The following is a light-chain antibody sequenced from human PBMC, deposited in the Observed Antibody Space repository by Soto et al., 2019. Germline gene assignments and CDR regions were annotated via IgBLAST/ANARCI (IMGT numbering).Light chain of an antibody. CDR3: SSYTSSSALSTYV. Sequence: QSALTQPASVSGSPGQSITISCTGTSSDVGGYNYVSWYQHHPGKAPKLMIYDVSNRPSGVSNRFSGSASGNSASLIISGLQAEDAADYYCSSYTSSSALSTYVFGTGTKVTVL. J-gene: IGLJ1*01. V-gene: IGLV2-14*03. CDR2: DVS. CDR1: SSDVGGYNY.